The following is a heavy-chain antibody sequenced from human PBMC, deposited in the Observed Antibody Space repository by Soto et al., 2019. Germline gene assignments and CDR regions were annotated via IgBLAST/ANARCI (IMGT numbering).Heavy chain of an antibody. J-gene: IGHJ4*02. CDR1: GFTFSSYG. CDR3: AKDVDYFDY. CDR2: ISYEGSNK. V-gene: IGHV3-30*18. Sequence: QVQLVESGGGVVQPGRSLRLYCAASGFTFSSYGMHWVRQAPGKGLEWVAVISYEGSNKYYADSVKGRFTISRDNSKNTLYLQMNSLRAEDTAVYYCAKDVDYFDYWGQGTLVTVSS.